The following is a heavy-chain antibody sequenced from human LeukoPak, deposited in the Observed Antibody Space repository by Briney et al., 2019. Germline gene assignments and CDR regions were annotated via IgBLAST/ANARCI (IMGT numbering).Heavy chain of an antibody. J-gene: IGHJ4*02. D-gene: IGHD3-10*01. CDR3: AREVGYYGSGSYPFDY. CDR1: GGSISSYY. CDR2: IYTSGST. V-gene: IGHV4-4*07. Sequence: SETLSLTCTVSGGSISSYYWSWIRQPAGKGLEWDGRIYTSGSTNYNPSLKSRVTMSVDTSKNQFSLKLSSVTAADTAVYYCAREVGYYGSGSYPFDYWGQGTLVTVSS.